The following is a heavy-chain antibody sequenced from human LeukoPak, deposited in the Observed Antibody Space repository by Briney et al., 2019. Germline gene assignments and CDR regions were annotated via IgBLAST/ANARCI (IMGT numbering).Heavy chain of an antibody. V-gene: IGHV3-21*01. D-gene: IGHD6-19*01. Sequence: GGSLRLSCAASGFTFSSYSMNWVRQAPGKGLEWVSSISSSSSYIYYADSVKGRFTISRDNAKNSLYLQMNSLRAEDTAVYYCAREVYSSGWYPYYFDYWGQGTLVTVSS. J-gene: IGHJ4*02. CDR1: GFTFSSYS. CDR3: AREVYSSGWYPYYFDY. CDR2: ISSSSSYI.